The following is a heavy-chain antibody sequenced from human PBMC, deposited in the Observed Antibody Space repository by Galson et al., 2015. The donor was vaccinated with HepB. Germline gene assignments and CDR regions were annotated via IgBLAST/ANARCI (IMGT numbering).Heavy chain of an antibody. Sequence: SVKVSCKASGGTFSSYAISWVRQAPGQGLEWMGRITPIFGTANYAPRFQGRVTITADESTRTAYLELSSLRSEDTAVYYCARKGRAAATNPVDYWGQGTLVTVSS. V-gene: IGHV1-69*13. CDR2: ITPIFGTA. J-gene: IGHJ4*02. CDR3: ARKGRAAATNPVDY. CDR1: GGTFSSYA. D-gene: IGHD6-13*01.